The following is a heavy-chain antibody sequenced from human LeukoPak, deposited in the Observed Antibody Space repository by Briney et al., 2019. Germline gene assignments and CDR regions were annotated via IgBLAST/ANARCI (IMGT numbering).Heavy chain of an antibody. V-gene: IGHV3-49*04. D-gene: IGHD4-17*01. CDR1: GFTVSYTY. J-gene: IGHJ4*02. CDR3: TRDFQRMTTVTTGDY. CDR2: IRSKAYGGTT. Sequence: GGSLRLSCAASGFTVSYTYMNWVRQAPGKGLEWVGFIRSKAYGGTTEYAASVKGRFTISRDDSKSIAYLQMNSLKTEDTAVYYCTRDFQRMTTVTTGDYWGQGTLVTVSS.